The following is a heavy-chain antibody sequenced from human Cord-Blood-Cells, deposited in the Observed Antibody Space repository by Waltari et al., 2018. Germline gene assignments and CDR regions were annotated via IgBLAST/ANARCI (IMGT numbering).Heavy chain of an antibody. J-gene: IGHJ4*02. CDR2: ITPILGKA. CDR3: AREVLNSPYCTNGVCYDY. CDR1: GGTFSSYA. Sequence: QVQLVQSGAEVKKPGSSVKVSCKASGGTFSSYAISWVRQAPGQGLGWMGRITPILGKANYAQEFQGRATNTADKSTSTAYMELSSLSSEDTAVYYCAREVLNSPYCTNGVCYDYWGQGTLVTVSS. V-gene: IGHV1-69*09. D-gene: IGHD2-8*01.